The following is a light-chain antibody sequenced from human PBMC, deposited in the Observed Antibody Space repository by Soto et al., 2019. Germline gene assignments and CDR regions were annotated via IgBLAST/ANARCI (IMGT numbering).Light chain of an antibody. CDR2: EDN. CDR3: QSYDGNNQV. Sequence: NFMLTQPHSVSESPGKTVTISCTRSSGSIASDYVQWYQQRPGSAPTTVIYEDNQRPSGVPDRFSGSIDTSSNSASLTISGLKTEDEADYYCQSYDGNNQVFGGGTKVTVL. J-gene: IGLJ2*01. CDR1: SGSIASDY. V-gene: IGLV6-57*04.